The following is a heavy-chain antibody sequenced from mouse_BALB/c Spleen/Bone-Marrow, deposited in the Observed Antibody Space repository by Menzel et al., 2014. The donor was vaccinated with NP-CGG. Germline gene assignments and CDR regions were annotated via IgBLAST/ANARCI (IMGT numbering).Heavy chain of an antibody. V-gene: IGHV5-9-3*01. J-gene: IGHJ4*01. CDR3: ARQRDGSYAMDY. CDR1: GFTFSSYA. CDR2: ISRGGSYT. D-gene: IGHD2-3*01. Sequence: EVQLVESGGGLVKPGGSLKLSCAASGFTFSSYAMSWVRQTPEKRLEWVATISRGGSYTYYPDSVKGRFTIARDNAKNTLYLQMSSLRSEDTAMYYCARQRDGSYAMDYWGQGTPVTVSS.